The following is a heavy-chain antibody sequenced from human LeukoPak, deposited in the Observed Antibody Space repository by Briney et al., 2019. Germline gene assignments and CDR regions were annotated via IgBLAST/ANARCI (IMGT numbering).Heavy chain of an antibody. D-gene: IGHD6-13*01. J-gene: IGHJ4*02. V-gene: IGHV4-59*01. Sequence: PSETLSLTCTVSGGSISSYYWSWIRQPPGKGLEWIGYIYYSGSTNYNPSLKSRVTISVDTSKNQFSLKLSSVTAADTAVYYCARFSSSGGGRAVFDYWGQGTLVTVSS. CDR3: ARFSSSGGGRAVFDY. CDR1: GGSISSYY. CDR2: IYYSGST.